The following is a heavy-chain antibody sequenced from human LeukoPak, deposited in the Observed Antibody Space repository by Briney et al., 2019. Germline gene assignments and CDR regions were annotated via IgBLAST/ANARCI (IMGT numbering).Heavy chain of an antibody. CDR1: GYSFTSYW. D-gene: IGHD5-18*01. J-gene: IGHJ6*03. V-gene: IGHV5-51*01. Sequence: PGESLKISCKGSGYSFTSYWIGWVRQMPGKGLEWMGIIYPGDSDTRYSPSFQGQVTISADKSISTAYLQWSSLKASDTAMYYCARRVQDRDTAMGYYYYYMDVWGKGTTVTVSS. CDR2: IYPGDSDT. CDR3: ARRVQDRDTAMGYYYYYMDV.